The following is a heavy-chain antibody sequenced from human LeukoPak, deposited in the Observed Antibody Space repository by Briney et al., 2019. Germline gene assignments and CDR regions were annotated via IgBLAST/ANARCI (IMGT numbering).Heavy chain of an antibody. CDR3: ARAGTAVITSFDY. Sequence: GGSLRLSCAASGFTFDDYAMHWVRQAPGKGLEWVSGISWNSGSIGYADSVKGRFTISRDNAKNSLYLQMNSLRAEDTALYYCARAGTAVITSFDYWGQGTLVTVSS. CDR2: ISWNSGSI. J-gene: IGHJ4*02. CDR1: GFTFDDYA. D-gene: IGHD2-2*02. V-gene: IGHV3-9*01.